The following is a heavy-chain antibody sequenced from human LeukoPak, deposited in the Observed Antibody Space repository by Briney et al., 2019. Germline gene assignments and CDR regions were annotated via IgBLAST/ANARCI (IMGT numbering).Heavy chain of an antibody. J-gene: IGHJ5*02. D-gene: IGHD3-22*01. CDR2: INHSGST. CDR3: ARELEGATYDSSGYYSGGFDP. CDR1: GGSFSGYY. Sequence: SETLSLTCAVYGGSFSGYYWSWIRQPPGKGLEWIGEINHSGSTNYNPSLKSRVTISVDTSKNQFSLKLSSVTAAGTAVYYCARELEGATYDSSGYYSGGFDPWGQGTLVTVSS. V-gene: IGHV4-34*01.